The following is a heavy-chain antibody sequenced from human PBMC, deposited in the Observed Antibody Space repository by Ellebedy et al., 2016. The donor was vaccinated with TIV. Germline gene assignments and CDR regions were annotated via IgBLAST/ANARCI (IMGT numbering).Heavy chain of an antibody. Sequence: GESLKISCAASGFTFSSYAMSWVRQAPGKGLEWVSAISGSGGSTYYADSVKGRFTISRDNSKNTLYLQMNSLRAEDTAVYYCAKAPYAPDAFDIWGQGTMVTVSS. J-gene: IGHJ3*02. CDR1: GFTFSSYA. V-gene: IGHV3-23*01. CDR3: AKAPYAPDAFDI. CDR2: ISGSGGST.